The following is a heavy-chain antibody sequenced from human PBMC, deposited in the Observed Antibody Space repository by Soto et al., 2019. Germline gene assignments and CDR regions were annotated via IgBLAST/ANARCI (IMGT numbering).Heavy chain of an antibody. Sequence: QVQLVQSGAEVKKPGASVKVSCKASGYTFTSYDINWVRQATGQGLECMGWMNPNSGNTGYAQKFQGRVTMTRNTSISTAYMELSSLRSEDTAVYYCARGRRMSYYDSSGLNYWGQGTLVTVSS. CDR2: MNPNSGNT. J-gene: IGHJ4*02. CDR3: ARGRRMSYYDSSGLNY. D-gene: IGHD3-22*01. V-gene: IGHV1-8*01. CDR1: GYTFTSYD.